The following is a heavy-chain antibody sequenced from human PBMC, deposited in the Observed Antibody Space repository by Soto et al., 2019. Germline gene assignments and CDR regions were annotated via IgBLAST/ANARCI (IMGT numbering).Heavy chain of an antibody. CDR2: IYPGDSDT. J-gene: IGHJ5*02. Sequence: GESLKISCKGSGYSFTSYWIGWVRQMPGKGLEWMGIIYPGDSDTRYSPSFQGQVTISADKSISTAYLQWSSLKASDTAMYYCARHVGGSTSGAVTYNWFDPWGQGTLVTVSS. V-gene: IGHV5-51*01. CDR1: GYSFTSYW. CDR3: ARHVGGSTSGAVTYNWFDP. D-gene: IGHD2-2*01.